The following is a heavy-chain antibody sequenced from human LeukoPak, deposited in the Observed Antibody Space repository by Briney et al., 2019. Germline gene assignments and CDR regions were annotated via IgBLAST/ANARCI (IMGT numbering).Heavy chain of an antibody. CDR2: IYSGGST. D-gene: IGHD2-2*01. J-gene: IGHJ6*02. CDR1: GFTVSSNY. CDR3: ARDSTWGSYYYYGMDV. Sequence: PGGSLRLSCAASGFTVSSNYMSWVRQAPGKGLEWVSVIYSGGSTYYADSVKGRFTISRDNSKNTLYLQMNSLRAEDTAVYYCARDSTWGSYYYYGMDVWGQGTTVTVSS. V-gene: IGHV3-53*01.